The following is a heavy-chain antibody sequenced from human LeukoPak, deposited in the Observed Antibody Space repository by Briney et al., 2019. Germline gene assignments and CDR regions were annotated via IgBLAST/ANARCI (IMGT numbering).Heavy chain of an antibody. V-gene: IGHV3-30*02. Sequence: GGSLRLSCAASGFILSSYAMHWVGQAPGKGLEWVAFIRYDGSNKYYADSVKGRFSISRDNSKNTLFLQMNSLRAEDTAVYYCAKDSPIDYWGQGTLVTVSP. CDR1: GFILSSYA. CDR2: IRYDGSNK. J-gene: IGHJ4*02. CDR3: AKDSPIDY.